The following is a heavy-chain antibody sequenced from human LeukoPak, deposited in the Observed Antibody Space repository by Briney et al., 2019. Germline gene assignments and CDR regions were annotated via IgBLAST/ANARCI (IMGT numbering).Heavy chain of an antibody. CDR2: ISYDGTNK. D-gene: IGHD6-13*01. CDR3: AKDFHSTGSYYFDS. J-gene: IGHJ4*02. CDR1: GFTFSGYA. V-gene: IGHV3-30*18. Sequence: QAGGSLRLSCAASGFTFSGYAMHWVRQAPGKGLEWVAVISYDGTNKYYADSVKGRFTISRDNSKNTLYLQMNSLRAEDTAIYYCAKDFHSTGSYYFDSWGQGTLVTVSS.